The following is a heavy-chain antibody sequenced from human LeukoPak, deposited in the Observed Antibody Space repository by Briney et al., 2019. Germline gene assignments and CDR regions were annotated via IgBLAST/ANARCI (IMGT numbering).Heavy chain of an antibody. Sequence: PGGSLRLSCAASGFTFSSYWMSWVRQAPGKGLEWVANIKQDGSEKYYVDSVKGRFTISRDNAKNSLYLQMNSLRAEDTAVYYCARAPRFLEWLWYFDYWGQGTLVTVSS. CDR2: IKQDGSEK. CDR1: GFTFSSYW. J-gene: IGHJ4*02. CDR3: ARAPRFLEWLWYFDY. D-gene: IGHD3-3*01. V-gene: IGHV3-7*01.